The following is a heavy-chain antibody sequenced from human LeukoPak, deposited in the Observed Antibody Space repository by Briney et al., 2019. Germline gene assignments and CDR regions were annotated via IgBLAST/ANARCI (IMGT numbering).Heavy chain of an antibody. J-gene: IGHJ4*02. CDR2: ISGSGVST. Sequence: GGSLRLSCAASGFTFSSYAMSWVRQAPGKGLEWVSGISGSGVSTYYADSVKGRFTISRDNSKNTLYLQMNSLRAEDTAVYYCEKLQWPSDYWGQGTLVTVSS. D-gene: IGHD4-11*01. CDR1: GFTFSSYA. CDR3: EKLQWPSDY. V-gene: IGHV3-23*01.